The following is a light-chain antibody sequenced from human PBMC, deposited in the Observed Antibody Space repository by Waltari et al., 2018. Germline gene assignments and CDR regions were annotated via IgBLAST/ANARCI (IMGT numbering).Light chain of an antibody. J-gene: IGLJ2*01. CDR3: AAWDDSLSGLV. CDR1: SSNLGRHY. Sequence: QSVLTQAASVSGAPGQSIVISCSGSSSNLGRHYAFWYRQLPGMAPTLLVYRSDQRPSGVPARFSASKSGTSASLAITGLRSEDEADYFCAAWDDSLSGLVFGGGTKLTVL. V-gene: IGLV1-47*01. CDR2: RSD.